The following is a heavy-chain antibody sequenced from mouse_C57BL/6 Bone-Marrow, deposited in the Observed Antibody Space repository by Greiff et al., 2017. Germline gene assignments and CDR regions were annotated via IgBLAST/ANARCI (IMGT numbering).Heavy chain of an antibody. CDR1: GYTFTTYP. J-gene: IGHJ2*01. D-gene: IGHD2-1*01. Sequence: VQLQQSGAELVKPGASVKLSCKASGYTFTTYPIAWMKQNPGKSLEWIGNFHPYNDDTKYNEKFKGKATLTVEKSSSTVYLELSRVTSDDSAVYYGARGGNYGEYDFDYWGQGTTLTVSS. V-gene: IGHV1-47*01. CDR2: FHPYNDDT. CDR3: ARGGNYGEYDFDY.